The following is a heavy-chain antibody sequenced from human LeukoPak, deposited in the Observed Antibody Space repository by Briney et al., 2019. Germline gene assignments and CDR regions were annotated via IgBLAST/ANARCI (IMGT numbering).Heavy chain of an antibody. CDR3: ARVTPRDYMDV. CDR2: IYYSGST. V-gene: IGHV4-59*01. CDR1: GGSISSYY. D-gene: IGHD4-23*01. J-gene: IGHJ6*03. Sequence: SETLSLTCTVSGGSISSYYWSWIRQPPGKGLEWIGYIYYSGSTNYNPSLKSRVTISVDTSKNQFSLKLSSVTAADTAVYYCARVTPRDYMDVWGKGTTVTVSS.